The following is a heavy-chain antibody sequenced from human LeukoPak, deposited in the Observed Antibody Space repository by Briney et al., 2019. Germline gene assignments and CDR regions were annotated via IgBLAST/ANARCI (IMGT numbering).Heavy chain of an antibody. V-gene: IGHV1-46*01. CDR1: GYTFTSYY. CDR3: ASYYYDTGGYYYWNY. CDR2: INPSGGST. Sequence: GASVKVSCKASGYTFTSYYMHWVRQAPGQGLEWMGIINPSGGSTSYAQKFQGRVTMTRDTSTSTVYMELSSLRSEDTAVYYCASYYYDTGGYYYWNYWGQGTLVTVSS. D-gene: IGHD3-22*01. J-gene: IGHJ4*02.